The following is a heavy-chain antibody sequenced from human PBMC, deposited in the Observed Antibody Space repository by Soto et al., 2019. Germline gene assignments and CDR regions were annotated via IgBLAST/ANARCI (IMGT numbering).Heavy chain of an antibody. V-gene: IGHV3-21*01. Sequence: PGGSLRLSCAASGFTFSSYSMNWVRQAPGKGLEWVSSISSSSSYIYYADSVKGRFTISRDNAKNSLYLQMNSLRAEDTAVYYCSRIRLGRDVFAFRAQGSLVPV. CDR3: SRIRLGRDVFAF. CDR1: GFTFSSYS. J-gene: IGHJ3*01. CDR2: ISSSSSYI.